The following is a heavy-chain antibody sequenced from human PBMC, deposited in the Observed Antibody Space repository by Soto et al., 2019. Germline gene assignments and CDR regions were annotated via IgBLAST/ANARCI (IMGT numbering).Heavy chain of an antibody. CDR2: IYYSGST. CDR1: GGSISNNNYY. Sequence: PSETLSLTCTVSGGSISNNNYYWNWIRQHPGKGLEWIGYIYYSGSTYYNPSLKSRVTISVDTSKNQFSLKLSSVTAADTAVYYCEIDGLLYNRSWYWAFDIWGQGPIVTVSS. V-gene: IGHV4-31*03. CDR3: EIDGLLYNRSWYWAFDI. J-gene: IGHJ3*02. D-gene: IGHD6-13*01.